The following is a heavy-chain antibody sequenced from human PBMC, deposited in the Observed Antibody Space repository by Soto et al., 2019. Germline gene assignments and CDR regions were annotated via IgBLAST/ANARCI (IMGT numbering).Heavy chain of an antibody. Sequence: EVQLLESGGGLVQPGGSLRLSCAASGFTFSNYAMTWVRQAPGKGLEWVSVIGGSGVTTFYADSVKGRFTISRDNSKNTLYLQMNSLRAEDTAVFYCAKVTWSNYYKFDYWGQGTLVAVSS. CDR3: AKVTWSNYYKFDY. CDR1: GFTFSNYA. CDR2: IGGSGVTT. D-gene: IGHD3-3*01. V-gene: IGHV3-23*01. J-gene: IGHJ4*02.